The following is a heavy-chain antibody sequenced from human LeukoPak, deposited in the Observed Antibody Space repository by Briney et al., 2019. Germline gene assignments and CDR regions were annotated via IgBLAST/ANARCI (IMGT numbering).Heavy chain of an antibody. CDR2: IDSSSRTI. D-gene: IGHD3-16*01. J-gene: IGHJ4*02. V-gene: IGHV3-48*04. CDR3: ARRVPNEVITDYFDY. Sequence: GGSPRLSCAASGFTRSSYSMNWVRQAPGKGLEWISFIDSSSRTIFYAESVKGRFTISRDNAKNSLFLQMNSLRAEDTAVYYCARRVPNEVITDYFDYWGPGTLVTVSS. CDR1: GFTRSSYS.